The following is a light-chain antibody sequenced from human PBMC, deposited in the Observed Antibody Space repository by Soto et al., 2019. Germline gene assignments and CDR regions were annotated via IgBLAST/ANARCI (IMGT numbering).Light chain of an antibody. Sequence: QSALTQPASVSGSPGQSITISCTGTSSEVGGYNYVSWSQQHPGKAPKLMIYEVSNRPSGVSNRFSGSKSGNTASLTISGLQAEDEADYYCTSYTSTTTYVFGTGTKVTVL. V-gene: IGLV2-14*01. J-gene: IGLJ1*01. CDR2: EVS. CDR1: SSEVGGYNY. CDR3: TSYTSTTTYV.